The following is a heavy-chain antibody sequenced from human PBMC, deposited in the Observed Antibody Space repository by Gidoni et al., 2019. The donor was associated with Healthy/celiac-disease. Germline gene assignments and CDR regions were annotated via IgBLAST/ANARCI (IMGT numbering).Heavy chain of an antibody. CDR1: GFTFRGSA. CDR3: TTYSPLRGFYY. J-gene: IGHJ4*02. Sequence: EVQLVESGGGLVQPGGSLKLSCAASGFTFRGSAMHWFRHASGKGLEWVGRIRSKANSDATAYAASVKGRFTISRDDSKNKAYLQMNSLKTEDTAVYDCTTYSPLRGFYYGGQGTLVTVSS. V-gene: IGHV3-73*02. D-gene: IGHD2-21*01. CDR2: IRSKANSDAT.